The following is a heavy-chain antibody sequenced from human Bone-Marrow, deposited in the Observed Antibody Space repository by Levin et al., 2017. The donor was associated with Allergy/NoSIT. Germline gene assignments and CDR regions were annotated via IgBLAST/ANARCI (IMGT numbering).Heavy chain of an antibody. CDR1: GFTFSDFG. V-gene: IGHV3-33*01. CDR3: ARDRYSAVAGIDWTHPLDY. CDR2: IWYDGSNK. J-gene: IGHJ4*02. D-gene: IGHD6-19*01. Sequence: GVSLKISCAASGFTFSDFGIHWVRQAPGKGLEWVAVIWYDGSNKYYTDSVKGRFTISRDNSKNTLYLQMDSLRAEDTAVYYCARDRYSAVAGIDWTHPLDYWGQGTLVTVSS.